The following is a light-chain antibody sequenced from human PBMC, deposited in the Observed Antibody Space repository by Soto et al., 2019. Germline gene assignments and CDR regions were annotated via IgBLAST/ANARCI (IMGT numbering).Light chain of an antibody. Sequence: DIQMTQSASSLPASVGDTVTISCQASPDISKYLNWFQQKPGKAPQLLIYDVFNVETGAPSRFSRRGSGTDFTLIISNLQPEDFATYYCQQYDQLPITFGGGTKVDI. V-gene: IGKV1-33*01. J-gene: IGKJ4*01. CDR2: DVF. CDR3: QQYDQLPIT. CDR1: PDISKY.